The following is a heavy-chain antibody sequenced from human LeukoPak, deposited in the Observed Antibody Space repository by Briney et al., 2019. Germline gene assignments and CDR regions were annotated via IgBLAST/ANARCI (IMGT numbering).Heavy chain of an antibody. CDR2: IYYSGST. Sequence: SETLSLTCTVSGGSISTYYWSWIRQPPGKGLEWIGYIYYSGSTKYNPSLKSRVTISVDTSKNQFSLKLSSVTAADTAVYYCANIVYSSGWYDVGWGQGTLVTVSS. V-gene: IGHV4-59*12. D-gene: IGHD6-19*01. CDR3: ANIVYSSGWYDVG. CDR1: GGSISTYY. J-gene: IGHJ4*02.